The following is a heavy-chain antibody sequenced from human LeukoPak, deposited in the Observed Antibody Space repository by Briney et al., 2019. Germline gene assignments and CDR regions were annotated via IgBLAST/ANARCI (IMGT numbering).Heavy chain of an antibody. CDR2: INPHSGGT. CDR1: GYTFTDYY. J-gene: IGHJ4*02. Sequence: ASVKVSCKASGYTFTDYYMHWVRQAPGQGLEWMGRINPHSGGTNYAQKFQGRVSMTRDTSINTAYMEVSRLTSDDTAVYYCARVTWKTVVAAPDXXGQGTLVTV. V-gene: IGHV1-2*06. D-gene: IGHD2-15*01. CDR3: ARVTWKTVVAAPDX.